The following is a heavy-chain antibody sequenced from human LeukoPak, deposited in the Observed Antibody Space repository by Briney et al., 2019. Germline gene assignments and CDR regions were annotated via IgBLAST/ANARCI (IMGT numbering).Heavy chain of an antibody. CDR3: AKDLSGWFGELSYAFDI. V-gene: IGHV3-9*01. J-gene: IGHJ3*02. D-gene: IGHD3-10*01. CDR2: ISWNSGSI. Sequence: GGSLRLSCAASGFTFDDYAMHWVRQAPGKGLEWVSGISWNSGSIGYADSVKGRFTISRDNAKNSLYLQMDSLRVEDTALYYCAKDLSGWFGELSYAFDIWGQGTMVTVSS. CDR1: GFTFDDYA.